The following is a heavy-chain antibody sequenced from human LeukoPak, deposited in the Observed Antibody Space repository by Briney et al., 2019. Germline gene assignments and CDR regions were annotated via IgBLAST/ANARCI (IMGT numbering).Heavy chain of an antibody. Sequence: KPSETLSLTCAVYGGSFSGYYWSWVRQPPGKGLEWIGEINHSGSTNYNPSLKSRVTISVDKSKNQFSLKLSSVTAADTAVYYCARKGIAAAVDSWGQGTLVTVSS. V-gene: IGHV4-34*01. D-gene: IGHD6-13*01. CDR2: INHSGST. CDR1: GGSFSGYY. CDR3: ARKGIAAAVDS. J-gene: IGHJ5*01.